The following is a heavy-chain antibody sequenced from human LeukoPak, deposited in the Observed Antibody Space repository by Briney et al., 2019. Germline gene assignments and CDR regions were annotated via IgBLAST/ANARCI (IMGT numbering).Heavy chain of an antibody. CDR2: ISSSGSTI. J-gene: IGHJ4*02. CDR1: GFTFSSYE. V-gene: IGHV3-48*03. Sequence: RGSLRLSCAASGFTFSSYEMNWVRQAPGKGLEWVSYISSSGSTIYYADSVKGRFTISRDNAKNSLYLQMNSLRAEDTAVYYCARVVIAAADYWGQGTLVTVSS. D-gene: IGHD6-13*01. CDR3: ARVVIAAADY.